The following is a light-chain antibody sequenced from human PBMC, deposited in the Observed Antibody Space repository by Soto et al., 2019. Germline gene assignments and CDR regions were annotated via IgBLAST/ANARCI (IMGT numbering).Light chain of an antibody. Sequence: DIQMTQSPSTLSASVGDRVIITCQPSQSISSWLAWYQQKPGKAPKLLIFDASNLESGVPSRFSGSGSGAGFTLTISSLQPEDFATYYCQQSYSTPRTFGLGTTVDIK. CDR2: DAS. CDR1: QSISSW. J-gene: IGKJ1*01. CDR3: QQSYSTPRT. V-gene: IGKV1-5*01.